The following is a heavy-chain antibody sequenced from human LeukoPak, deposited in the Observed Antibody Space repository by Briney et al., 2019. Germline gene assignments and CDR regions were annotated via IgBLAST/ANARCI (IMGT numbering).Heavy chain of an antibody. CDR2: ISSSSSYI. D-gene: IGHD3-10*01. CDR3: ARDKGLLWFGDGNWFDP. Sequence: KPGGSLRLSCAASGFTFSSYSMNWVRQAPGKGLEWVSSISSSSSYIYYADSVKGRFTISRDNAKNSLYLQMNSLRAEDTAVYYCARDKGLLWFGDGNWFDPWGQGTLVTVSS. V-gene: IGHV3-21*01. CDR1: GFTFSSYS. J-gene: IGHJ5*02.